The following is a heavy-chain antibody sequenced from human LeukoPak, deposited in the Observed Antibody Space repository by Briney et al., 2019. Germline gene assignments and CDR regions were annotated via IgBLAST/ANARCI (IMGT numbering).Heavy chain of an antibody. V-gene: IGHV4-34*01. Sequence: SETLSLTCAVYGGSFSGYYWSWIRQPPGKGLEWIGEINHSGSTNYNPSLKSRVTISVDTSKNQFSLKLSSVTAADAAVYYCARNRYYYGSGNYGVPNWFDPWGQGTLVTVSS. CDR1: GGSFSGYY. J-gene: IGHJ5*02. CDR3: ARNRYYYGSGNYGVPNWFDP. CDR2: INHSGST. D-gene: IGHD3-10*01.